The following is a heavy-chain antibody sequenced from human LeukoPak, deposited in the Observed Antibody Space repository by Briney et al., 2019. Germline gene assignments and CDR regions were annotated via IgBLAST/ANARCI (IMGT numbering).Heavy chain of an antibody. CDR3: ASSGDSSGPDY. J-gene: IGHJ4*02. V-gene: IGHV1-69*04. CDR1: GGTFSSYA. Sequence: SVKVSCKASGGTFSSYAISWVRQAPGQGLEWMGRIIPILGIANYAQKFQGRVTITADKSTSTAYMELSSLRSEDTAVYYCASSGDSSGPDYWGQGTLVTVSS. CDR2: IIPILGIA. D-gene: IGHD3-22*01.